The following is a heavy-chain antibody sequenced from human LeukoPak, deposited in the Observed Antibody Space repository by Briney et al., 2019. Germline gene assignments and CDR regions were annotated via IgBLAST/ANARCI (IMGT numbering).Heavy chain of an antibody. V-gene: IGHV3-23*01. D-gene: IGHD5-24*01. CDR1: GFTFSSYA. Sequence: PGGSLRLSCAASGFTFSSYAMSWVRQAPGKGLEWVSAISGSGGSTYYADSVKGRFTISRDNSKNTLYLQMNSLRAEDTAVYYCAKDPLVDGYKPIRLLGKLKGEFDYWGQGTLVTVSS. CDR2: ISGSGGST. J-gene: IGHJ4*02. CDR3: AKDPLVDGYKPIRLLGKLKGEFDY.